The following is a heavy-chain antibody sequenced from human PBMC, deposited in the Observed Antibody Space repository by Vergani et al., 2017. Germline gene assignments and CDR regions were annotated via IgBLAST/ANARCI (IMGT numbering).Heavy chain of an antibody. CDR1: GFTFSSYA. CDR3: ARGYWGLSPDWYFDL. CDR2: ISGSGGST. J-gene: IGHJ2*01. D-gene: IGHD7-27*01. Sequence: EVQLLESGGGLVQPGGSLRRSCAASGFTFSSYAMSWVRQAPGKGLEWVSAISGSGGSTYYADSVKGRFTISRADSKDTLYLQMNSLRAEDTAVYYCARGYWGLSPDWYFDLWGRGTLVTVSS. V-gene: IGHV3-23*01.